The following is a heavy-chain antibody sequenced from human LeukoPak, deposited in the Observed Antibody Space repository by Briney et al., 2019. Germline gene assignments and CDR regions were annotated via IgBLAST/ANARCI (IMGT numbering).Heavy chain of an antibody. CDR2: TYYSGST. CDR3: ARDRSDGSGYYGYYFDY. D-gene: IGHD3-22*01. J-gene: IGHJ4*02. V-gene: IGHV4-59*01. Sequence: SETLSLTCIVSGGSIGPYYWSWIRQPPGKGLEWIGHTYYSGSTDYNPSLRSRVTISVDTSKNQFSLRLSSVTAADTAVYYCARDRSDGSGYYGYYFDYWGQGTLVSVSS. CDR1: GGSIGPYY.